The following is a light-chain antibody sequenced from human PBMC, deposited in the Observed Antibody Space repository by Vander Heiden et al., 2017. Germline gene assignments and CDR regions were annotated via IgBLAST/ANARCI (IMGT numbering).Light chain of an antibody. CDR2: GNS. J-gene: IGLJ2*01. CDR3: QSYDSSLSAVV. V-gene: IGLV1-40*01. CDR1: RSHTGAGYD. Sequence: QSVLTQPPPVSGAPGQLVPIPSTASRSHTGAGYDVHWYQQLPGTAPKLLIYGNSNRPSGVPDRFSGSKSGTSASLAITGLQAEDEADYYCQSYDSSLSAVVFGGGTKLTVL.